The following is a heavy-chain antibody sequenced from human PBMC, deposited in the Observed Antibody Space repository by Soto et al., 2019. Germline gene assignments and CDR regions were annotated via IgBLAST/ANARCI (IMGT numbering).Heavy chain of an antibody. CDR1: GFTFSSYA. CDR2: ISYDGSNK. V-gene: IGHV3-30-3*01. J-gene: IGHJ4*02. Sequence: QVQLVESGGGVVQPGRSLRLSCAASGFTFSSYAMHWVRQAPGKGLEWVAVISYDGSNKYYADSVKGRFTISRDNSKNTLYLQMNSLRAEDTAVYCCARASNGWYYDYWGQGTLVTVSS. D-gene: IGHD6-19*01. CDR3: ARASNGWYYDY.